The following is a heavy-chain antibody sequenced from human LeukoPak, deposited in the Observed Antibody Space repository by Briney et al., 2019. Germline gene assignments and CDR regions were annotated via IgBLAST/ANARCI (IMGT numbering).Heavy chain of an antibody. Sequence: GASVKVSCKASGDTFTGYYMHWVRQAPGQGLESMGWINPNSGGTNYAQRFQGRVTMTRDTSISTAYMELSMLRSDDTAVYYCATSRGPMVVVALGYWGQGTLVTVSS. CDR1: GDTFTGYY. CDR2: INPNSGGT. CDR3: ATSRGPMVVVALGY. J-gene: IGHJ4*02. D-gene: IGHD2-15*01. V-gene: IGHV1-2*02.